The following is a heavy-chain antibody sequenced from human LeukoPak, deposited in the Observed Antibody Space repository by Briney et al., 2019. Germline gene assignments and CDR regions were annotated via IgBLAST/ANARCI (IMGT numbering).Heavy chain of an antibody. V-gene: IGHV4-30-2*01. D-gene: IGHD1-1*01. Sequence: PSETLSLTCAVSGGSISSGGYSWSWIRQPPGKGLEWIGYIYHSGSTNYNPSLKSRVTISVDTSKNQFSLKLSSVTAADTAVYYCARGPQANWNREGEIQKLRYGMDVWGQGTTVTVSS. CDR1: GGSISSGGYS. CDR3: ARGPQANWNREGEIQKLRYGMDV. CDR2: IYHSGST. J-gene: IGHJ6*02.